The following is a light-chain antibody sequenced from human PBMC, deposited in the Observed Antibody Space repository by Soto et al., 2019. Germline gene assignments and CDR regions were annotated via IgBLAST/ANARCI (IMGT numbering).Light chain of an antibody. J-gene: IGLJ1*01. V-gene: IGLV2-14*01. CDR1: SSDVGGYKY. CDR2: EVS. Sequence: QSALTQPASVSGSPGQSITISCTGTSSDVGGYKYVSWYQQHPDKAPKLIIFEVSNRPSGISSRFSGSKSGNTASLTISGLQAEDEAAYYCCSYAGSSTYVFGTGTKLTVL. CDR3: CSYAGSSTYV.